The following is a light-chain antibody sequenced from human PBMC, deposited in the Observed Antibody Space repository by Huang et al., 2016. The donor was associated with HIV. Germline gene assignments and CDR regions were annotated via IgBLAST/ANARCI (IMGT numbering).Light chain of an antibody. CDR2: DAT. CDR1: QNITSF. Sequence: EIVLTQSPATLSLSPGERATLSCRASQNITSFLAWYRQKPGQAPRLLIFDATNRATGTPARFSGSGSGTEFTLTIHSLEPEDFAVYYCQQRIQWPRLTFGGGTRVEMK. V-gene: IGKV3-11*01. J-gene: IGKJ4*01. CDR3: QQRIQWPRLT.